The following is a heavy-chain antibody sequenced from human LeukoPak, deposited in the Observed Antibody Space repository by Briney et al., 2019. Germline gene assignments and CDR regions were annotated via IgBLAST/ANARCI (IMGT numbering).Heavy chain of an antibody. D-gene: IGHD5-24*01. CDR1: GYTFTRYY. J-gene: IGHJ5*02. Sequence: GASVKVSCKPSGYTFTRYYMHWVGQAPGQGREWMGWINPNSGGTNYAQKFQDRVSMTRDTSISTAYMHLSRLRSDDTAVYYCARYRLQLQSWGQGTLVTVSS. CDR2: INPNSGGT. CDR3: ARYRLQLQS. V-gene: IGHV1-2*02.